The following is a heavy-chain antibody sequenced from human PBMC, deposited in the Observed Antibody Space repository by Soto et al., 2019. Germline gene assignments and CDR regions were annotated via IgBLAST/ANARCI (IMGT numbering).Heavy chain of an antibody. CDR3: ARDMRFGDSGSYSY. CDR1: GFTFSSYD. J-gene: IGHJ4*02. V-gene: IGHV3-30*03. D-gene: IGHD1-26*01. CDR2: ISHDGSNT. Sequence: GGSLRLSCIASGFTFSSYDMYWVRQAPGKGLEWVAVISHDGSNTYYADSVKGRFTISRDNSKNTLYLQLNSLRAEDTAVYYCARDMRFGDSGSYSYWGQGTLVTVSS.